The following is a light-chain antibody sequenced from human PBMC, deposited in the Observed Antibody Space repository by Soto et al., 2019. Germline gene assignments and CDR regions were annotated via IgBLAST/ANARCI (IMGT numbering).Light chain of an antibody. J-gene: IGLJ1*01. CDR1: SSDIGSYNY. Sequence: QSALTQPASVSGAPGQSITISCSGTSSDIGSYNYVSWHQQHPGKAPKLLIFEVSNRPSGTSNRFSGSKSGNTASLTISGLQGDDEAEYYCSSYTSRSTSDFGTGTKLTV. V-gene: IGLV2-14*01. CDR2: EVS. CDR3: SSYTSRSTSD.